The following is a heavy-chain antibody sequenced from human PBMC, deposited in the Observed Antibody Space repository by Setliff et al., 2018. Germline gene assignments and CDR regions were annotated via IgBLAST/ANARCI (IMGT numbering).Heavy chain of an antibody. CDR2: VSASGST. J-gene: IGHJ5*02. D-gene: IGHD3-3*01. V-gene: IGHV4-4*07. CDR1: GASISDYY. Sequence: LSLTCTVSGASISDYYWTWIRQPAGKELEWIGRVSASGSTTYNPSLKSRVTMSVDTSRNQISLNLTSVTAADTAMYYCARERTIFGILVISGWFDPWGQGTVVTVPS. CDR3: ARERTIFGILVISGWFDP.